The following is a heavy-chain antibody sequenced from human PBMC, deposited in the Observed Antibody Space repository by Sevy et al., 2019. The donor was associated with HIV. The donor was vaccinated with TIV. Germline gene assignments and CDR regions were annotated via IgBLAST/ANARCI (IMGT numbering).Heavy chain of an antibody. V-gene: IGHV3-30*04. CDR1: GFTFSSYA. CDR3: ARDRVLRFMEWFDAFDI. D-gene: IGHD3-3*01. CDR2: ISYDGSNK. Sequence: GGSLILSCAASGFTFSSYAMHWVRQAPGKGLEWVAVISYDGSNKYYADSVKGRFTISRDNSKNTLYLQMNSLRAEDTAVYYCARDRVLRFMEWFDAFDIWGQGTMVTVSS. J-gene: IGHJ3*02.